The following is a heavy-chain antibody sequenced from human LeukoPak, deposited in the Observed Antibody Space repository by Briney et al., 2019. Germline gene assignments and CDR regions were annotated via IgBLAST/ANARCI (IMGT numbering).Heavy chain of an antibody. CDR3: AHRPIAVARGGGYFDY. D-gene: IGHD6-19*01. J-gene: IGHJ4*02. Sequence: SGPTLVKPTQTLTLTCTFSGFSLSTSGVGVGWIRQPPGKALEWLALIYWDDDKRYSPSLKSRLTITKDTSKNQVVLTMTNMDPVDTATYYCAHRPIAVARGGGYFDYWGQGTLVTVSS. CDR1: GFSLSTSGVG. CDR2: IYWDDDK. V-gene: IGHV2-5*02.